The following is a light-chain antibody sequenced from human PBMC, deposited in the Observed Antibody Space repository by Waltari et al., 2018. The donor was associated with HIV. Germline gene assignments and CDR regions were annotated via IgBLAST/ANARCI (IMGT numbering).Light chain of an antibody. Sequence: VVLTQFPVSLSVSVGQSASISCRSSERLVSADGNTYLSWFQQRPGQSPRRLIYKVSNRDSGVPGKFSGSGAVRDFTLQINRVEAEDVATYYCAQETFWGWTFGPGTKVGI. CDR1: ERLVSADGNTY. CDR3: AQETFWGWT. V-gene: IGKV2-30*01. J-gene: IGKJ1*01. CDR2: KVS.